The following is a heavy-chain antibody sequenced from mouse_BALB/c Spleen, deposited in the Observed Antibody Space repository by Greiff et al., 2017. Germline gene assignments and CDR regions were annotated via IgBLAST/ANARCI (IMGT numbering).Heavy chain of an antibody. CDR3: ARFYGNPYYAMDY. V-gene: IGHV1-9*01. CDR1: GYTFSSYW. J-gene: IGHJ4*01. Sequence: VQLQQSGAELMKPGASVKISCKATGYTFSSYWIEWVKQRPGHGLEWIGEILPGSGSTNYNEKFKGKATFTADTSSNTAYMQLSSLTSEDSAVYYCARFYGNPYYAMDYWGQGTSVTVSS. D-gene: IGHD2-1*01. CDR2: ILPGSGST.